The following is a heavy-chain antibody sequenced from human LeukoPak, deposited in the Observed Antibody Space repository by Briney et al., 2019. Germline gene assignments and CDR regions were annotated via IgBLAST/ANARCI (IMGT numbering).Heavy chain of an antibody. CDR1: GYSFINYW. CDR3: ARTPNYYYMDV. CDR2: IYPGDSKS. V-gene: IGHV5-51*01. Sequence: GESLKISCKGSGYSFINYWIGWVRQMPGKGLEWMGIIYPGDSKSRYSPSFQGQATISADKSISTAYLQWSSLKASDTAMYYCARTPNYYYMDVWGKGTTVTVSS. J-gene: IGHJ6*03.